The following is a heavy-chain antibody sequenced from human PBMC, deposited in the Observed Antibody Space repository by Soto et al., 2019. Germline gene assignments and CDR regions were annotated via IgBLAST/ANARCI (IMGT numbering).Heavy chain of an antibody. J-gene: IGHJ4*02. CDR1: GGTFNSYT. CDR3: ATSYGSGSTPFDS. Sequence: QVQLVQSGPEVKKPGSSVKVSCTASGGTFNSYTLNWVRQAPGQRPEWVGRVNPIVGMSTSASKFQGRVTLTADKSTNRAYMDLAGLKSEETAVYYFATSYGSGSTPFDSWGQGTLVTVAS. CDR2: VNPIVGMS. V-gene: IGHV1-69*02. D-gene: IGHD3-10*01.